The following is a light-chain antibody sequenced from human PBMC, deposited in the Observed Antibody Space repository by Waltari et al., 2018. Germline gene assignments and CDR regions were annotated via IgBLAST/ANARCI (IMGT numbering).Light chain of an antibody. V-gene: IGKV1-17*01. Sequence: DIQITQSPSSLSASVGDRVNIACRASQGIRNDFGWFQQKPGGAPKRLIYAAFRLQTGVPSRFSGSGYGTEFTLTISGLRPEDFAIYYCLQHNTYPLTFGGGTKVEV. J-gene: IGKJ4*01. CDR2: AAF. CDR3: LQHNTYPLT. CDR1: QGIRND.